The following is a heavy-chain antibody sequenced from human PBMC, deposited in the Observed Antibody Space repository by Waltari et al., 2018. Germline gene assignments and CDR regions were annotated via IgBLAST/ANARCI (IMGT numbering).Heavy chain of an antibody. CDR3: ARIAAVLPFDY. Sequence: QVQLQESGPGLVKPSGTLSLTCAVSGGSISSSNWWSCVRQPPGKGLEWIGEIYHSGSTNYNPALERRGTISVDKSKNQVSLKLSSVTAADTAGYYCARIAAVLPFDYWGQGTLVTVSS. J-gene: IGHJ4*02. V-gene: IGHV4-4*02. D-gene: IGHD6-13*01. CDR2: IYHSGST. CDR1: GGSISSSNW.